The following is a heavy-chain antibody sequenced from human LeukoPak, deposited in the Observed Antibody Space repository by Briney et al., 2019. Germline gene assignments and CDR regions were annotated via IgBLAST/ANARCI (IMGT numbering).Heavy chain of an antibody. CDR2: INGSGSST. Sequence: GGSLRLSCAASGFTFSSYAMSWVRQAPGKGLEWVSAINGSGSSTYYADSEKGRFTISRDNSKNTLYLQMNSLRAEDTAVYYCARTLGFYEYYFDYWGQGTLVTVSS. D-gene: IGHD2/OR15-2a*01. J-gene: IGHJ4*02. CDR3: ARTLGFYEYYFDY. V-gene: IGHV3-23*01. CDR1: GFTFSSYA.